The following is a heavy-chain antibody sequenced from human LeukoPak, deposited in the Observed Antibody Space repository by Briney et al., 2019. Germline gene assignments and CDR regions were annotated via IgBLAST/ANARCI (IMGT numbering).Heavy chain of an antibody. CDR3: ARDRGVVVPAAPDAFDI. V-gene: IGHV3-33*01. Sequence: PGGSLRLSCAASGFTFSSYGMHWVRQAPGKGLEWVAVIWYDESNKYYADSVKGRFTISRDNSKNTLYLQMNSLRAEDTAVYYCARDRGVVVPAAPDAFDIWGQGTMVTVSS. D-gene: IGHD2-2*01. J-gene: IGHJ3*02. CDR1: GFTFSSYG. CDR2: IWYDESNK.